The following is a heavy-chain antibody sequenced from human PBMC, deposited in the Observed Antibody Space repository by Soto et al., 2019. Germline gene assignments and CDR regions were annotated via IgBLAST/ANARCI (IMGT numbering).Heavy chain of an antibody. CDR3: ARHPIVVVPAARGYYYYYGMDV. CDR1: GYSFTSYW. CDR2: IYPGDSDT. Sequence: PGESLKISCKGSGYSFTSYWIGWVRQMPGKGLEWMGIIYPGDSDTRYSPSFQGQVTISADKSISTAYLQWSSLKASDTAMYYCARHPIVVVPAARGYYYYYGMDVWGQGTTVTVS. J-gene: IGHJ6*02. V-gene: IGHV5-51*01. D-gene: IGHD2-2*01.